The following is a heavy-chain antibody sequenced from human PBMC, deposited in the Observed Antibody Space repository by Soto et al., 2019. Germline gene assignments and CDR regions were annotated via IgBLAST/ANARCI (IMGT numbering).Heavy chain of an antibody. Sequence: SETLSLTCAVYGGSFSGYYWSWIRQPPGKGLEWIGEINHSGSTNYNPSLESRVTISVDTSKNQFSLKLSSVTAADTAVYYCARHVSGGTMIVVVINSWFDPWGQGTLVTVSS. CDR2: INHSGST. J-gene: IGHJ5*02. CDR3: ARHVSGGTMIVVVINSWFDP. D-gene: IGHD3-22*01. V-gene: IGHV4-34*01. CDR1: GGSFSGYY.